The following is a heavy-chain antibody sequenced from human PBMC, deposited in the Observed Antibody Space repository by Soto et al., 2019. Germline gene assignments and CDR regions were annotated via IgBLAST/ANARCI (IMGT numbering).Heavy chain of an antibody. V-gene: IGHV1-18*04. CDR2: ISAHNGDT. D-gene: IGHD3-22*01. CDR1: GYSFPTYG. J-gene: IGHJ4*02. CDR3: ATEPIYYNDGSGYYPLGH. Sequence: ASVKVSCKASGYSFPTYGFSWVRQAPGQGLECVGWISAHNGDTHYSQKFQGRVTLTTDTSTNTGYMELRSLTSDDTAVYFCATEPIYYNDGSGYYPLGHWGQGTLVTVPS.